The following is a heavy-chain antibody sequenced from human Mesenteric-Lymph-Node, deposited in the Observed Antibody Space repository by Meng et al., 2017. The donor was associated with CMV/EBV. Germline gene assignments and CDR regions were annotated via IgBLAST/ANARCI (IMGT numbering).Heavy chain of an antibody. J-gene: IGHJ4*02. CDR3: ARDKGATAEY. CDR1: GFVFSDYA. CDR2: ISHDERDK. D-gene: IGHD1-26*01. V-gene: IGHV3-30*03. Sequence: GESLKISCAGSGFVFSDYAIHWVRQAPGKGLEWVAFISHDERDKYYGDSVKGRVTMSRDNSKNTVFLQMNSLRGDDTGIYFCARDKGATAEYWGQGTLVTVSS.